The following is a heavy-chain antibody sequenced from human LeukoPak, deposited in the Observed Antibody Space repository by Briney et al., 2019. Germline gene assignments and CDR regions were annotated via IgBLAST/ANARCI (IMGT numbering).Heavy chain of an antibody. D-gene: IGHD3-22*01. J-gene: IGHJ5*01. CDR3: ARHYYDSSGYSHWFDS. CDR1: GYSISNGYY. CDR2: IYHSGSI. Sequence: SETLSLTCTVSGYSISNGYYWGWIRQPPGKGLEWIGRIYHSGSIYYNPSLKSRVTISVDTSKNQLSLKLSSVTAADTAAYYCARHYYDSSGYSHWFDSWGQGTLVTVSS. V-gene: IGHV4-38-2*02.